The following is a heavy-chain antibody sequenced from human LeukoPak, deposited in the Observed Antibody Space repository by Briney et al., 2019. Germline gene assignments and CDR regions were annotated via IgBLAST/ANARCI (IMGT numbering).Heavy chain of an antibody. CDR2: IYYSGST. J-gene: IGHJ4*02. CDR1: GGSISSGDYY. CDR3: ARAPREQLVGGYFDY. Sequence: PSETLSLTCTVSGGSISSGDYYWSWIRQPPGKGLEWIGYIYYSGSTYYNPSLKSRVTISVDTSKNQFSLKLSSVTAADTAVYYCARAPREQLVGGYFDYWGQGTLVTVSS. V-gene: IGHV4-30-4*08. D-gene: IGHD6-13*01.